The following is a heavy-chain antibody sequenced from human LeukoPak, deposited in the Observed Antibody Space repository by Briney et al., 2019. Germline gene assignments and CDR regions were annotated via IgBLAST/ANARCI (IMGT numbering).Heavy chain of an antibody. V-gene: IGHV1-18*01. Sequence: ASVKVSCKASGYTFTSYGISWVRQAPGQGLEWMGWISAYNGNTNYAPKLQGRVTMTTDTSTSIAYMELRSLRSDDTAVYYCARSDYYYDSSGPVWDFDYWGQGTLVTVSS. D-gene: IGHD3-22*01. CDR3: ARSDYYYDSSGPVWDFDY. CDR2: ISAYNGNT. J-gene: IGHJ4*02. CDR1: GYTFTSYG.